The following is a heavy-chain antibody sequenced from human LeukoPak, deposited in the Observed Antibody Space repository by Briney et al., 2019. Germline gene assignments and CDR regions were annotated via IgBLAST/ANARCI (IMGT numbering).Heavy chain of an antibody. J-gene: IGHJ6*03. Sequence: SGGSLRLSCAASGFTVSSNYMSWVRQAPGKGLEWVSVIYSGGSTYYADSVKGRFTISRDNSKNTLYLQMNSLRAEDTAVYYCAKRRGSYDSSGYYKYYYYYMDVWGKGTTVTISS. CDR3: AKRRGSYDSSGYYKYYYYYMDV. D-gene: IGHD3-22*01. CDR1: GFTVSSNY. V-gene: IGHV3-53*05. CDR2: IYSGGST.